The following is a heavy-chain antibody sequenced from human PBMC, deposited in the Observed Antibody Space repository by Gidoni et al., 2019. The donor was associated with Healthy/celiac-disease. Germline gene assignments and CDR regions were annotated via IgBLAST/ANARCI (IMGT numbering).Heavy chain of an antibody. V-gene: IGHV4-38-2*02. CDR2: IYHDGDT. Sequence: QLQESGPGRVKPSETLSLTCAVSAYSIDTDFYWSWIRQSPGKGLEWIGSIYHDGDTSYTSSLKRRITISIDRSKKQCSLNLRSVTAADTAIYYCTKDAWDLSKSVSWGRGPLVTVSS. CDR1: AYSIDTDFY. D-gene: IGHD4-4*01. CDR3: TKDAWDLSKSVS. J-gene: IGHJ5*02.